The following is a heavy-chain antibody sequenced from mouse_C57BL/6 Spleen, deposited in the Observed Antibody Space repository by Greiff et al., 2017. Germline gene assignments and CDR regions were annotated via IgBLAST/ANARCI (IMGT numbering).Heavy chain of an antibody. CDR3: ARLGLRRGGSYFDY. D-gene: IGHD2-2*01. V-gene: IGHV1-69*01. CDR1: GYTFTSYW. Sequence: QVQLKQPGAELVMPGASVKLSCKASGYTFTSYWMHWVKQRPGQGLEWIGEIDPSDSYTNYNQKFKGKSTLTVDKSSSTAYMQLSSLTSEDSAVYYCARLGLRRGGSYFDYWGQGTTLTVSS. CDR2: IDPSDSYT. J-gene: IGHJ2*01.